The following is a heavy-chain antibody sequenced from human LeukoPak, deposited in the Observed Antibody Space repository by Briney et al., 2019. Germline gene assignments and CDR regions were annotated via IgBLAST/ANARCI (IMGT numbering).Heavy chain of an antibody. V-gene: IGHV3-7*01. CDR3: ARDKSSSWYYYYYYMDV. Sequence: PGGSLRLSCAASGFTFSSYWMSWVRQAPGKGREWVANIKQDGSEKYYVDSVKGRFTISRDNAKNSLYLQMNSLRAEDTAVYYCARDKSSSWYYYYYYMDVWGKGTTVTVS. D-gene: IGHD6-13*01. J-gene: IGHJ6*03. CDR2: IKQDGSEK. CDR1: GFTFSSYW.